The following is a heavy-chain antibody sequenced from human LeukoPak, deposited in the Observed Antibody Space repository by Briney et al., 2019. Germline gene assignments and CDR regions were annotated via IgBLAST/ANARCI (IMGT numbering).Heavy chain of an antibody. CDR3: ARHMSGTGLNYYFSYYMDV. J-gene: IGHJ6*03. CDR2: IYPGDSDI. V-gene: IGHV5-51*01. CDR1: GYIFTNYW. Sequence: HGESLKISCKGSGYIFTNYWIGWVRQMPGKDLEWMGIIYPGDSDIRYSPSFQGQVTISADKSISTAYLQWSSLKASDTAMYYCARHMSGTGLNYYFSYYMDVWGKGTTVTVSS. D-gene: IGHD2-8*02.